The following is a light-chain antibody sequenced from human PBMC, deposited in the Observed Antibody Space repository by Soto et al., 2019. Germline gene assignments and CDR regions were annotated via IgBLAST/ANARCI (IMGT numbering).Light chain of an antibody. V-gene: IGKV1-5*01. CDR3: QQYNSYPWT. Sequence: DIQMTQSPSTLSASVGDRVTITCRASQSISSWLAWYQQKPGKAPKLLIYDASSLESGAPSRFSGSGSGTEFTLTISSLQPEDFATYYCQQYNSYPWTFGQGTKVEIK. J-gene: IGKJ1*01. CDR2: DAS. CDR1: QSISSW.